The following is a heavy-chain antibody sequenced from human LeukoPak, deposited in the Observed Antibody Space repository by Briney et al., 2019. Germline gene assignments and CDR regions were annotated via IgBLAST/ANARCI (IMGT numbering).Heavy chain of an antibody. D-gene: IGHD7-27*01. J-gene: IGHJ4*02. V-gene: IGHV4-59*01. CDR2: IYYSGGT. CDR3: ARGPPPLGYYFDY. CDR1: GGSISGYY. Sequence: PSETLSLTCAVSGGSISGYYWSWIRQPPGKGLEWLGYIYYSGGTNYNPSLKSRVTISVDTSKNQFSLKLSSVAAADTAVYYCARGPPPLGYYFDYWGQGTLVTVSS.